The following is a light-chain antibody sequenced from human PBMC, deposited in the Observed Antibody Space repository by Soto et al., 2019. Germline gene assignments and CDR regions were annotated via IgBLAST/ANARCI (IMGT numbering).Light chain of an antibody. J-gene: IGLJ1*01. CDR2: EVN. CDR3: SSFAVSNSFV. V-gene: IGLV2-8*01. Sequence: QSVLTQPPSASGSPGQSVTISCTGTSKDVGGYNYVSWYQQHPGKAPKLMIYEVNKRPSGVPDRFSGSKSGNTASLTVSGLQAEDEADYYCSSFAVSNSFVFGTRTKITVL. CDR1: SKDVGGYNY.